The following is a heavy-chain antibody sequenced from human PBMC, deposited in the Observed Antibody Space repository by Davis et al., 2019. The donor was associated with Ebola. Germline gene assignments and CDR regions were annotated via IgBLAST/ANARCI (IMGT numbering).Heavy chain of an antibody. Sequence: GGSLRLSCAASGFTFSSYWMSWVRQAPGKGLEWVANIKQDGSEKYYVDSVKGRFTISRDNSKNTLYLQMNSLRAEDTAVYYCAKDLSVGIWSLGNWFDPWGQGTLVTVSS. CDR1: GFTFSSYW. V-gene: IGHV3-7*03. D-gene: IGHD3-3*01. CDR3: AKDLSVGIWSLGNWFDP. CDR2: IKQDGSEK. J-gene: IGHJ5*02.